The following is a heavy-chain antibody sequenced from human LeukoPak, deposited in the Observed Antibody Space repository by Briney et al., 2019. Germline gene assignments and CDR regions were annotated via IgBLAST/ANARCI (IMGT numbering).Heavy chain of an antibody. CDR1: GFTFSSSA. CDR3: AKASNCGYSTYFDY. V-gene: IGHV3-23*01. Sequence: GGSLRLSCAASGFTFSSSAMAWDRHAPGKELKGVSTIGYSGSNTYYAEYLQGRFTISRDNSASTVYLQMTSLRVEDTAEYYCAKASNCGYSTYFDYWGQGTLVTVSS. D-gene: IGHD2-15*01. CDR2: IGYSGSNT. J-gene: IGHJ4*02.